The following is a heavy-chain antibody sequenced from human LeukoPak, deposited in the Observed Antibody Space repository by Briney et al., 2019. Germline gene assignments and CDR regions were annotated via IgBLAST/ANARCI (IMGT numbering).Heavy chain of an antibody. CDR3: TRPTFDSGSYYKVGFVDV. CDR2: ISSSGSTI. CDR1: GFTFSSYE. J-gene: IGHJ6*04. V-gene: IGHV3-48*03. Sequence: PGGSLRLSCAASGFTFSSYEMNWVRQAPGKGLEWVSYISSSGSTIYYADSVKGRFTISRDNAKNSLYLQMNSLKTEDTAVYYCTRPTFDSGSYYKVGFVDVWGKGNTVTISS. D-gene: IGHD3-10*01.